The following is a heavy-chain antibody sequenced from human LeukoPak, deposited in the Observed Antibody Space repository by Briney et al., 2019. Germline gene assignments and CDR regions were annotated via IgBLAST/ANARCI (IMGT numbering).Heavy chain of an antibody. V-gene: IGHV4-39*07. J-gene: IGHJ3*02. CDR3: ARRGVVVAGIERVDAFDI. D-gene: IGHD6-19*01. CDR1: GDSISSGSYY. Sequence: SETLSLTCSVSGDSISSGSYYWACIRQPPGKGLEWIGEINYSGSTNYNPSLKSRVTISLDTSKKQFSLKLSSVTAADTAVYYCARRGVVVAGIERVDAFDIWGLGTMVTVSS. CDR2: INYSGST.